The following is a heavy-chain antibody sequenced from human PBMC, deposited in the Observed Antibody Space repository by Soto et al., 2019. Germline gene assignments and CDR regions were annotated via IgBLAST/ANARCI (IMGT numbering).Heavy chain of an antibody. CDR3: ARASGYSYADFDY. CDR1: GGSISSSIHY. CDR2: VYFTGST. Sequence: SETLSLTCTVSGGSISSSIHYWSWIRQLPGKGLEWIGYVYFTGSTYYNPSVESRLTISLDTSQNQFSLKLSSVTAADTAVYYCARASGYSYADFDYWGQGTLVTVSS. J-gene: IGHJ4*02. D-gene: IGHD5-18*01. V-gene: IGHV4-31*03.